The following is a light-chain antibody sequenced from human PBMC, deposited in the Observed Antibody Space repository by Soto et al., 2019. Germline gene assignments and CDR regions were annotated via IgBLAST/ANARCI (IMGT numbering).Light chain of an antibody. CDR3: AAWDDSLNGYV. CDR2: SNN. Sequence: QSALTQPPSASGTPGQRVTISCSGSSSNIGSNTVNWYQQLPGTAPKLLIYSNNQRPSGVPDRFSGSKSGTSASLAISGLQSEDEDDYYCAAWDDSLNGYVFGTGTKLTVL. V-gene: IGLV1-44*01. J-gene: IGLJ1*01. CDR1: SSNIGSNT.